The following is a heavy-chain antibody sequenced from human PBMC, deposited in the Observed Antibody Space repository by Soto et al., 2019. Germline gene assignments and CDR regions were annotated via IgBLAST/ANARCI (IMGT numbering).Heavy chain of an antibody. V-gene: IGHV3-30*18. CDR2: ISYDGINK. Sequence: GGSLRLSCAASGSTFSSHGMHWVRQAPGKGLDWVAVISYDGINKYYADSVRGRFTISRDNSKNTLYLQMNSLRPEDTAVYYCAKDRRAGGNSAFYFDFWGQGAQVTVS. J-gene: IGHJ4*02. CDR3: AKDRRAGGNSAFYFDF. D-gene: IGHD3-16*01. CDR1: GSTFSSHG.